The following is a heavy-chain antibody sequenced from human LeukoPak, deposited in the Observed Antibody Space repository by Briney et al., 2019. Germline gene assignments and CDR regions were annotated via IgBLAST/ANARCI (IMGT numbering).Heavy chain of an antibody. D-gene: IGHD1-26*01. CDR1: GYSFTSNY. J-gene: IGHJ4*02. V-gene: IGHV1-18*04. Sequence: GASVKVSCKASGYSFTSNYIHWVRQAPGQGLEWMGWISAYNGNTNYAQKLQGRVTMTTDTSTSTAYMELRSLRSDDTAVYYCARGAGEELHDYWGQGTLVTVSS. CDR3: ARGAGEELHDY. CDR2: ISAYNGNT.